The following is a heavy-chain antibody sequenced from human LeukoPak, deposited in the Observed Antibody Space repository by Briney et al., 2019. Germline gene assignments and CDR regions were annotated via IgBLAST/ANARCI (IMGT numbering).Heavy chain of an antibody. CDR1: GYTFTGYY. CDR2: INPNSGGT. J-gene: IGHJ3*02. Sequence: ASVTVSCKASGYTFTGYYMHWVRQAPGQGLEWMGWINPNSGGTNYAQKFQGRVTMTRDTSISTAYMELSRLRSDDTAVYYCARDLTTRHAFDIWGQGTMVTVSS. V-gene: IGHV1-2*02. D-gene: IGHD1-1*01. CDR3: ARDLTTRHAFDI.